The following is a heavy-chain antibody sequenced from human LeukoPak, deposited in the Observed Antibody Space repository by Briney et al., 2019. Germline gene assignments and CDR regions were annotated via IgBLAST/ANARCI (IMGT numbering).Heavy chain of an antibody. D-gene: IGHD2-2*01. CDR3: ARGSGYCTSTSCLPPRLDY. CDR1: GYTFTGYY. J-gene: IGHJ4*02. CDR2: INPNSGGT. Sequence: GASVKVSCKASGYTFTGYYMHWVRQAPGQGFEWMGRINPNSGGTNYAQKFQGRVTMTRDPSISTAYMELSRLRSDDTAVYYCARGSGYCTSTSCLPPRLDYWGQGTLVTVSS. V-gene: IGHV1-2*06.